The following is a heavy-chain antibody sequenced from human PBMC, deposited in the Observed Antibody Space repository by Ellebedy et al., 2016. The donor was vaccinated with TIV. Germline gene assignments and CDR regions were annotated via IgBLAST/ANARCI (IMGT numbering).Heavy chain of an antibody. D-gene: IGHD4-23*01. J-gene: IGHJ4*02. CDR1: GFAFRTYA. CDR2: IDYDGVNT. Sequence: GESLKISXAASGFAFRTYAMDWVRQAPGKGLEWVAVIDYDGVNTFYADSVKGRFTVSRDNSQNILYLEMNDLRAEDTAVYFCARTLAFGINSALGYWGQGTLVTVSS. CDR3: ARTLAFGINSALGY. V-gene: IGHV3-33*01.